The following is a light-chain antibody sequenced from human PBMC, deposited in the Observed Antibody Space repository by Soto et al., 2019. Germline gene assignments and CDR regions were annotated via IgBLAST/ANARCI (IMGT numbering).Light chain of an antibody. CDR1: QSVSGD. J-gene: IGKJ1*01. V-gene: IGKV3-15*01. CDR3: QQYNNWPPGT. Sequence: EIMLRQSPATLSVSPDERATLSSRASQSVSGDLAWYHHKPGQAPRLLIYGASTRATGIPARFSGSGSGTEFTLTISSLQSEDFAVYYCQQYNNWPPGTFGQGTKVDIK. CDR2: GAS.